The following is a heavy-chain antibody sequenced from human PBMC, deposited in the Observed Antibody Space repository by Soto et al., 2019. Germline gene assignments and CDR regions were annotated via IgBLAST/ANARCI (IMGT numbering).Heavy chain of an antibody. J-gene: IGHJ3*02. Sequence: SGPPRVNPTQTLTLTCTFSGFSLSTSGMCVSWIRQPPGKALEWLALIDWDDDKYYSTSLKTRLTISKDTSKNQVVLTMTNMDTVDTAAYYSGRISRNYDRDAFEIWGQGAMV. CDR1: GFSLSTSGMC. CDR2: IDWDDDK. D-gene: IGHD3-22*01. CDR3: GRISRNYDRDAFEI. V-gene: IGHV2-70*01.